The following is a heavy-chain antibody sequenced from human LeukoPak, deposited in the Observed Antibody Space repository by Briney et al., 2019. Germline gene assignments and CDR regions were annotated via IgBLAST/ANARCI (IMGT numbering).Heavy chain of an antibody. CDR1: GASISSYY. J-gene: IGHJ4*02. V-gene: IGHV4-59*01. Sequence: SETLSLTCTVSGASISSYYWSWIRQPPGKGLEWIGYIFYYGSTSYNPSLKSRVTISVDTSKNQFSLKLKSVTAADTAVYYCARGRGDFIIFDYWGQGTLVTVSS. CDR3: ARGRGDFIIFDY. CDR2: IFYYGST. D-gene: IGHD2-21*02.